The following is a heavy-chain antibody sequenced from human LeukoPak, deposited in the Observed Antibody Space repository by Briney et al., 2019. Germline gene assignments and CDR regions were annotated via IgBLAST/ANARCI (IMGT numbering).Heavy chain of an antibody. Sequence: PGGSLTLSCAASGFTFSSYEMNGVGQAPGKGLEWVSYISSSGSTIYYADSVKGRFTISRDNAKNSLYLQMNSLRAEDTAVYYCARVGFGELSDWGQGTLVTVSS. CDR2: ISSSGSTI. V-gene: IGHV3-48*03. CDR3: ARVGFGELSD. CDR1: GFTFSSYE. D-gene: IGHD3-10*01. J-gene: IGHJ4*02.